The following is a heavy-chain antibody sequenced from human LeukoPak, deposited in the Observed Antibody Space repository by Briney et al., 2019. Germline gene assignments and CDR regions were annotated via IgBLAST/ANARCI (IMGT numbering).Heavy chain of an antibody. J-gene: IGHJ4*02. D-gene: IGHD3-3*01. V-gene: IGHV3-23*01. Sequence: PGGSLRLSCVASGFTFSTHAMSWVRLAPGKGLEWVSAIGGSDGSTYYADSVKGRFTISRDNSKNTLYLQMNSLRAEDTAVYYCAKDYDFWSGYYTSRYRGQGTLVTVSS. CDR1: GFTFSTHA. CDR2: IGGSDGST. CDR3: AKDYDFWSGYYTSRY.